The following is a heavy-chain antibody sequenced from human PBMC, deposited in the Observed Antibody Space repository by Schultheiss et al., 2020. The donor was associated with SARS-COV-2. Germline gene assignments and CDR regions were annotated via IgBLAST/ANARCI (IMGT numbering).Heavy chain of an antibody. CDR2: INHSGST. Sequence: SETLSLTCAVYGGSFSGSYWSWIRQPPGKGLEWIGEINHSGSTNYNPSLKSRVTISVDTSKNQFSLKLSSVTAADTAVYYCASCIAAAGHFDYWGQGTLVTVSS. J-gene: IGHJ4*02. CDR1: GGSFSGSY. CDR3: ASCIAAAGHFDY. D-gene: IGHD6-13*01. V-gene: IGHV4-34*01.